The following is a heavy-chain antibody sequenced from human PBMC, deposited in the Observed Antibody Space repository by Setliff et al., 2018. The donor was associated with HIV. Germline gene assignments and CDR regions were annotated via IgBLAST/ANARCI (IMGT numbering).Heavy chain of an antibody. CDR1: GYTFTSYG. V-gene: IGHV1-18*01. CDR3: ARGQIIVARISSTVTAIDY. Sequence: ASVKVSCKASGYTFTSYGISWVRQAPGQGLEWMGGISGYNGNTNYAQKFQGRVTMTTATSTNTAYMELMSLGSDDPAVYYCARGQIIVARISSTVTAIDYWGQGTQVTVSS. CDR2: ISGYNGNT. J-gene: IGHJ4*02. D-gene: IGHD3-3*02.